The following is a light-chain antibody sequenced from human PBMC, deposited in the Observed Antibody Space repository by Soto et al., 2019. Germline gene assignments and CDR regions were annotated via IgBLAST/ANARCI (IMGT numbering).Light chain of an antibody. CDR3: QQSYTNLMWT. J-gene: IGKJ1*01. V-gene: IGKV1-39*01. Sequence: DIQVTQAPSSLSASVGDRVTISCRAIQSISTYLNWYQQTPGKAPRLLIFAATRLQRGVPSRFTGSGSETDFTLTINSLQPEDFASYYCQQSYTNLMWTFGQGTKVDIK. CDR2: AAT. CDR1: QSISTY.